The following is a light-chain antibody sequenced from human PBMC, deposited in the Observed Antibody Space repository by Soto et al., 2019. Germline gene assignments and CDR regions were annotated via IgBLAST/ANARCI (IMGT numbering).Light chain of an antibody. CDR2: SNY. Sequence: QSVLTQPPSASGTPGRRVTISCSGSNSNIGSNPVHWYQQFPGTAPKVLIYSNYQRPSGVPDRFSGSKSGTSASLDISGLQSEDEADYYCAAWDDRLSDLLFGGGTKVTV. CDR3: AAWDDRLSDLL. J-gene: IGLJ2*01. V-gene: IGLV1-44*01. CDR1: NSNIGSNP.